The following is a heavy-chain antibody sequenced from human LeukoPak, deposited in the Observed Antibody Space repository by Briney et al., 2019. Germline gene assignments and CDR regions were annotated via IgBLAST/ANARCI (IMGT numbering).Heavy chain of an antibody. CDR1: GGSISSGSYY. V-gene: IGHV4-61*02. CDR3: APWGYYYYYMDV. J-gene: IGHJ6*03. CDR2: IYTSGST. Sequence: SETLSLTCTVSGGSISSGSYYWSWIRQPAGKGLEWIGRIYTSGSTNYNPSLKSRVTISVDTSKNQFSLKLSSVTAADTAVYYCAPWGYYYYYMDVWGKGTTVTVSS. D-gene: IGHD3-16*01.